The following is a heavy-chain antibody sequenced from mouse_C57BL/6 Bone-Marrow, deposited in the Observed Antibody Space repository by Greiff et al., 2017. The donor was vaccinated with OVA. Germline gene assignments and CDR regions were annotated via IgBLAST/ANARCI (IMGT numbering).Heavy chain of an antibody. D-gene: IGHD1-1*01. Sequence: EVQLQQSGAELVRPGASVKLSCTASGFNIKDDYMHWVKQRPEQGLEWVAWINPENGDPEYASKFQGKATRTADTTSNTAYMQLSSLTSEDTAVYDCSYDWFAYWGQGTLVTVSA. CDR1: GFNIKDDY. CDR3: SYDWFAY. V-gene: IGHV14-4*01. J-gene: IGHJ3*01. CDR2: INPENGDP.